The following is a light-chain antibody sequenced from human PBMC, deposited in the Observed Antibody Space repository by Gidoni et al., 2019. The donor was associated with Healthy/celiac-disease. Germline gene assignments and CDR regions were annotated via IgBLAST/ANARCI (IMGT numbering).Light chain of an antibody. CDR3: YSTDSSGNHRGG. J-gene: IGLJ2*01. Sequence: SYELTQPPSVSVSRGQTARITCSGDTLPKKYAYWYQQKSGQAPVLVIYEESKRPSGIPERFSCSSSGTMATVTISGAQVEDEVDYYCYSTDSSGNHRGGFGGGTKLTVL. CDR2: EES. CDR1: TLPKKY. V-gene: IGLV3-10*01.